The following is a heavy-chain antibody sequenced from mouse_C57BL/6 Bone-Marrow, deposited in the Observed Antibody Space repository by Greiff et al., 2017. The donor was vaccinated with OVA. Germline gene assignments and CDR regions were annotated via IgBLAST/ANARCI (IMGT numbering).Heavy chain of an antibody. CDR1: GFTFSDFY. CDR3: ARDEYYWYFDV. Sequence: EVQLVESGGGLVQSGRSLRLSCATSGFTFSDFYMEWVRQAPGKGLEWIAASRNKANDYTTEYSASVKGRFIVSRGTSQSILYRQMNARRAEDTAIYYCARDEYYWYFDVWGSGTTVTVSS. J-gene: IGHJ1*01. V-gene: IGHV7-1*01. CDR2: SRNKANDYTT.